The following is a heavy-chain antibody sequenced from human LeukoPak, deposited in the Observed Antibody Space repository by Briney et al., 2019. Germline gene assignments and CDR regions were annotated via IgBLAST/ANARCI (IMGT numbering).Heavy chain of an antibody. J-gene: IGHJ4*02. CDR2: ISYSGST. Sequence: AETLSLTCTVSGGSISSSSSDYYWGWVRQPPGKGLEWMGSISYSGSTYYNPSLKSRVTISADTSNNKFSLKLTSVTAADTAVYYCARHSHNHNYDYWGQGTLVTAAS. CDR1: GGSISSSSSDYY. V-gene: IGHV4-39*01. D-gene: IGHD5-24*01. CDR3: ARHSHNHNYDY.